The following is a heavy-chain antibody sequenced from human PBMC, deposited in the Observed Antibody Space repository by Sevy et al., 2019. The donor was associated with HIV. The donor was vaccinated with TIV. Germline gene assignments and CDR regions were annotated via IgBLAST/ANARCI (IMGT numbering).Heavy chain of an antibody. CDR3: AKEGAFWSGYYVDY. V-gene: IGHV3-23*01. Sequence: GGSLRLSCVASGFIFNSYAMSWVRQAPGKGLEWVAYISDGGAVIHYADSVKGRFTISRDNSKNSLYLQMNSLRADDTAVYYCAKEGAFWSGYYVDYWGQGTLVTVSS. J-gene: IGHJ4*02. CDR2: ISDGGAVI. CDR1: GFIFNSYA. D-gene: IGHD3-3*01.